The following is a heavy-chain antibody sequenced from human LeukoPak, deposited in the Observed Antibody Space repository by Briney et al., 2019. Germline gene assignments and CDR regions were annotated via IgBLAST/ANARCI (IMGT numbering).Heavy chain of an antibody. CDR3: VRIYRTSTSRYGDSYYGMDV. D-gene: IGHD2-2*01. Sequence: SETLSLTCTVSGDSISSSRHSWGWIRQPPGKGLEWIGSISYSGSTYYNPSLKTRVTMSVDTSENQFSLKLSSVTAADSTVYYCVRIYRTSTSRYGDSYYGMDVWGQGTTVTVSS. CDR2: ISYSGST. CDR1: GDSISSSRHS. J-gene: IGHJ6*02. V-gene: IGHV4-39*01.